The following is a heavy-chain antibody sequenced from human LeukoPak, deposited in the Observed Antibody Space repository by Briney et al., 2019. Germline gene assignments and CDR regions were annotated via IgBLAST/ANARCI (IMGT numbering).Heavy chain of an antibody. D-gene: IGHD3-22*01. CDR1: GYTFTSYD. V-gene: IGHV1-8*01. CDR2: MNPNSGNT. Sequence: ASVKVSCKASGYTFTSYDINWVRQATGQGLEWMGWMNPNSGNTGYAQKLQGRVTMTRNTSISTAYMELSSLRSEDTAVYYCARVWGRFKVFGSGYYPFDYWGQGTLVTVSS. J-gene: IGHJ4*02. CDR3: ARVWGRFKVFGSGYYPFDY.